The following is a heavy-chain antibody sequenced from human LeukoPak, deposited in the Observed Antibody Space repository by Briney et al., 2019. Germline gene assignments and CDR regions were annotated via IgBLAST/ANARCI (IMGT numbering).Heavy chain of an antibody. CDR1: GFTFSSYA. V-gene: IGHV3-30-3*01. CDR2: ISYDGSNK. D-gene: IGHD3-3*01. Sequence: GGSLRLSCAASGFTFSSYAMHWVRQAPGKGLEWVAVISYDGSNKYYADSVKGRFTISRDNSKNTLYLQMNSLRAEDTAVYYCARGTPRYYDFWSGYPYYGMDVWGQGTTVTVSS. CDR3: ARGTPRYYDFWSGYPYYGMDV. J-gene: IGHJ6*02.